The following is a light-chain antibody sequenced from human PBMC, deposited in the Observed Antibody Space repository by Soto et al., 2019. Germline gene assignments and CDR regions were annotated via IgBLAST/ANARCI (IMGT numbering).Light chain of an antibody. CDR1: QSVSTN. J-gene: IGKJ1*01. V-gene: IGKV3D-15*03. CDR3: QHYNDWPT. CDR2: GAS. Sequence: EIVMTHSPATLSVSPGERATLSCRASQSVSTNLAWYQHKPGQAPRLLIYGASIRATGIPARFSGSGSGTELTLTISNLQSEDFAVYYCQHYNDWPTFGQGTKV.